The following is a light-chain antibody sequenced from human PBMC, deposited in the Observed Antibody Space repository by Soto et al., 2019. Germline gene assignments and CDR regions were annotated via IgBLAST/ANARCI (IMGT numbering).Light chain of an antibody. CDR3: QHLNDYRYT. Sequence: DIQLTQSPSFLSASVGDRVTITCRASQAIRSSLAWYQHNPGKAPKLLIYAASTLQNGVPSSFSGSGSGTEFTLTINNLQPEDFATYYCQHLNDYRYTFGQGTKVEIK. J-gene: IGKJ2*01. V-gene: IGKV1-9*01. CDR2: AAS. CDR1: QAIRSS.